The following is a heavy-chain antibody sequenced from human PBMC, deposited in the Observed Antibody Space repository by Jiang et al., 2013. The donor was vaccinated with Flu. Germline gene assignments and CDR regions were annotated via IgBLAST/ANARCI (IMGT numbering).Heavy chain of an antibody. D-gene: IGHD5-12*01. V-gene: IGHV7-4-1*02. CDR3: ARPSVSGYNAYDLES. CDR2: INTNSANP. J-gene: IGHJ4*02. CDR1: GYTFTSYA. Sequence: SVKVSCKTSGYTFTSYAINWVRQAPGQGLEWMGRINTNSANPTYARGFRGRFVFSLDTSVSTAYLQINSLKTEDTAVYFCARPSVSGYNAYDLESWGQGTLVTVSS.